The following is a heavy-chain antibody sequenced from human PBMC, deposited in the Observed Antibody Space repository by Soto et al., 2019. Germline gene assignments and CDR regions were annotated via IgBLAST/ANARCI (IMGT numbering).Heavy chain of an antibody. V-gene: IGHV2-5*01. CDR2: LYWSDDK. D-gene: IGHD4-4*01. CDR1: GFPLSTSGVG. Sequence: GSGPTLVNPTQTLPLTYTFSGFPLSTSGVGVGWIRQPPGKALEWLALLYWSDDKRYSPSLKSRLTITKDTSKNQVVLTMTNMDPVETATYYCAHSEEYSNCPYYYGMDVWGRGTTVTVSS. CDR3: AHSEEYSNCPYYYGMDV. J-gene: IGHJ6*02.